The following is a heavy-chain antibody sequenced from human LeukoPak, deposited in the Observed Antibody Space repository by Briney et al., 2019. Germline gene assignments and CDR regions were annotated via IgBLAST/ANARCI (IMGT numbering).Heavy chain of an antibody. CDR1: GYTFTDYY. CDR2: INPNSGGT. D-gene: IGHD3-10*01. CDR3: ARAAYGSGGLNYYYYMDV. J-gene: IGHJ6*03. Sequence: ASVKVSCKASGYTFTDYYIHWVRQAPGQWLEWMGWINPNSGGTNYAQKFQARVTMTRDTSISTAYMELSRLRSDDTAVYYCARAAYGSGGLNYYYYMDVWGKGTTVTVSS. V-gene: IGHV1-2*02.